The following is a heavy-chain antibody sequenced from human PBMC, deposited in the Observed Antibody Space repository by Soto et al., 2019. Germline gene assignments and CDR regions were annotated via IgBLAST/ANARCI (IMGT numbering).Heavy chain of an antibody. J-gene: IGHJ4*02. V-gene: IGHV4-39*01. CDR1: GGSISSSSYY. D-gene: IGHD3-22*01. Sequence: QLQLQESGPGLVKPSETLSLTCTVSGGSISSSSYYWGWIRQPPGKGLEWIGSIYYSGSTYYNPSLKSRVTISVDTSKNQCSLMLSSVTAADTAVYYCARTYYYDSSGPGYWGQGTLVTVSS. CDR2: IYYSGST. CDR3: ARTYYYDSSGPGY.